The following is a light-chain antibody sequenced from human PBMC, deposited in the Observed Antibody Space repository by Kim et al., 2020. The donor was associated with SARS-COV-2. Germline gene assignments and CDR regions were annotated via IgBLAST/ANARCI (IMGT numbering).Light chain of an antibody. J-gene: IGLJ2*01. CDR1: SLRSYY. Sequence: SSELTQDPAVSVALGQTVRITCQGDSLRSYYATWYQQKPGQAPILVIYGKNNRPSGIPERFSGTSLGNTDTLIINGTQAGDEAEYYVHLRASNDVVVFGG. CDR2: GKN. CDR3: HLRASNDVVV. V-gene: IGLV3-19*01.